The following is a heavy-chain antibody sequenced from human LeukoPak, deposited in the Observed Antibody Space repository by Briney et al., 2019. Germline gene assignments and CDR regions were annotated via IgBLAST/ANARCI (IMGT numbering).Heavy chain of an antibody. CDR3: ARASALAQAVMFDY. CDR2: IDHSGST. CDR1: GYSISSGYY. V-gene: IGHV4-38-2*02. Sequence: SETLSLTCTVSGYSISSGYYWGWIRQPPGKGLEWTGSIDHSGSTYYNPSLKSRITISVDTSKNQFSLKLSSVTAADTAVYDCARASALAQAVMFDYWGQGTLVTVSS. J-gene: IGHJ4*02. D-gene: IGHD6-19*01.